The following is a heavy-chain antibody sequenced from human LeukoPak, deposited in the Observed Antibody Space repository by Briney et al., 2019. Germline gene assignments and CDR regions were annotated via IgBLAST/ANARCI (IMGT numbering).Heavy chain of an antibody. J-gene: IGHJ3*02. CDR2: IYYSGST. V-gene: IGHV4-31*03. Sequence: SQTLSLTCTVSGGSISSGGYYWCWIRQHPGKGLEWIGYIYYSGSTYYNPSLKSRVTISVDTSKTQFSLKLSSVTAADTAVYYCARGDYYYDSTDLGAFDIWGQGTMVTVSS. D-gene: IGHD3-22*01. CDR1: GGSISSGGYY. CDR3: ARGDYYYDSTDLGAFDI.